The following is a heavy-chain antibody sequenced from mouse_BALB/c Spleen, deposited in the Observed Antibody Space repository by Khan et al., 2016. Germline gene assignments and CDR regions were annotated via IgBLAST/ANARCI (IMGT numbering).Heavy chain of an antibody. CDR2: IDPENGHT. CDR3: SGEISYHTSRGFAY. D-gene: IGHD2-12*01. J-gene: IGHJ3*01. CDR1: GFNIKDYY. Sequence: VQLKQSGAELVRPGALVKLSCKASGFNIKDYYLYWVKQRPEQGLVRVGWIDPENGHTIYDPKFQGKASMTADTSSNTAFLQLSSLTTEDTAVYYCSGEISYHTSRGFAYWGQGTLVTVSA. V-gene: IGHV14-1*02.